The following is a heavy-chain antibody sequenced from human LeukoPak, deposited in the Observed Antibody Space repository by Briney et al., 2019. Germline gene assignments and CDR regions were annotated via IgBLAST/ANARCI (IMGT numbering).Heavy chain of an antibody. CDR3: ARWGGYYYDSSGYYFDY. Sequence: SETLSLTCTVSGGSISSSSYYWGWIRQPPGKGLEWIGSIYYSGSTYYNPSLKSRVTISVDTSKNQFSLKLSSVTAADTAVYYCARWGGYYYDSSGYYFDYWGQGTLVTVSS. J-gene: IGHJ4*02. CDR1: GGSISSSSYY. D-gene: IGHD3-22*01. V-gene: IGHV4-39*07. CDR2: IYYSGST.